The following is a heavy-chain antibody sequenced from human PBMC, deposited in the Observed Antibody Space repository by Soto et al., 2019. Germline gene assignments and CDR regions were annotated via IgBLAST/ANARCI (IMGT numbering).Heavy chain of an antibody. D-gene: IGHD3-3*01. CDR1: GYSISSGYY. Sequence: PSEPLSLPCGVSGYSISSGYYWGWIRQPPGKGLEWIGSIYHSGSTYYNPSLKSRVTISLDTSKNQFSLKLSSVTAADTAVYYCARGGWSDYANFDYWGQGTLVTSP. J-gene: IGHJ4*02. CDR3: ARGGWSDYANFDY. V-gene: IGHV4-38-2*01. CDR2: IYHSGST.